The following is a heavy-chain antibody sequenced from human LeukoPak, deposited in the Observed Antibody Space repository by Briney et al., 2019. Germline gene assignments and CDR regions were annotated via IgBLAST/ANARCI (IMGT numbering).Heavy chain of an antibody. CDR1: GFTFSSYG. CDR3: AAGFDY. CDR2: IQNDEIDI. J-gene: IGHJ4*02. Sequence: GGSLRLSCAASGFTFSSYGMHWVRQAPGKGLEWVAFIQNDEIDIFYADSVKGRFTISRDNSKNTLYLQMDSLTAEDTAVYYCAAGFDYWGQGTLVTVSS. V-gene: IGHV3-30*12.